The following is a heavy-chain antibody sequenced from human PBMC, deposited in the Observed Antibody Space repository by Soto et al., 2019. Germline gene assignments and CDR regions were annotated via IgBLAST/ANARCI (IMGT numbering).Heavy chain of an antibody. V-gene: IGHV1-2*04. CDR3: ARSNYDILTGYVWFDP. D-gene: IGHD3-9*01. CDR1: GYTFTGYY. J-gene: IGHJ5*02. CDR2: INPNSGGT. Sequence: QVQLVQSGAEVKKPGASVKVSCKASGYTFTGYYMHWVRQAPGQGLEWMGWINPNSGGTNSAQKFQGWVTMTRDTSISTAYMELSRLRSDDTAVYYCARSNYDILTGYVWFDPWGQGTLVTVSS.